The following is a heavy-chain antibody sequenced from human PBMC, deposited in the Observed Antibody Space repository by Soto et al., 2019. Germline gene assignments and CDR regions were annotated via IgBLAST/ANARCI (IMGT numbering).Heavy chain of an antibody. Sequence: EVQLVESGGGLVQPWESLSLSCAASGFTFSSDSINWVRQAPGKGLEWLSYISDNSSVKYYAGSVKGRFTISRDNAKNSLYRQMDSLRDEDTAVYYCARDRDAYCSHGVCSGPYLDYWGRGTLVTVA. CDR3: ARDRDAYCSHGVCSGPYLDY. D-gene: IGHD2-8*01. V-gene: IGHV3-48*02. CDR1: GFTFSSDS. J-gene: IGHJ4*02. CDR2: ISDNSSVK.